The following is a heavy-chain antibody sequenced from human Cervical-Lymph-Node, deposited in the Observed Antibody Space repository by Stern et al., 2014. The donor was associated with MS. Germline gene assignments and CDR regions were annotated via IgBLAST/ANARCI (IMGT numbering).Heavy chain of an antibody. CDR2: IGAYNGNT. CDR1: GYTFTSYG. V-gene: IGHV1-18*01. Sequence: QVQLLESGAEVEKPGASVKVSCQASGYTFTSYGISWVRQPPGQGREWCGCIGAYNGNTNYAQKLKGRVTMTTDNSTSTAYMELRSLRADDTAVYYCARGLLGSENAFDIWGQGTMVTVSS. D-gene: IGHD2-15*01. CDR3: ARGLLGSENAFDI. J-gene: IGHJ3*02.